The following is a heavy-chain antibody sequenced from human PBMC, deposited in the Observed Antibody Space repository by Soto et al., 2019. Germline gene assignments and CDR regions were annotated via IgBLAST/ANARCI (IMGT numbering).Heavy chain of an antibody. V-gene: IGHV5-51*01. J-gene: IGHJ6*03. CDR1: GYSFTSYW. CDR3: SRRYYCSYSCPPYMDV. D-gene: IGHD2-2*01. CDR2: IYPGDSDT. Sequence: PGESLKISCKGSGYSFTSYWIGWVRQMPGKGLEWMGIIYPGDSDTRYSPSFQGQVTISAGKSISTAYLQWSSLKASDTAMYYYSRRYYCSYSCPPYMDVWGKGTTVTVSS.